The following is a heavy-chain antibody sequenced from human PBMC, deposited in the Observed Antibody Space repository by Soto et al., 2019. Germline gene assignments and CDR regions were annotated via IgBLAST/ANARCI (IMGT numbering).Heavy chain of an antibody. V-gene: IGHV1-3*01. CDR3: ASGDHCSSTSCHFLSDYYGMDV. D-gene: IGHD2-2*01. CDR1: GYTFTSYA. CDR2: INAGNGNT. J-gene: IGHJ6*02. Sequence: ASVKVSCKASGYTFTSYAMHWVRQAPGQRLEWMGWINAGNGNTKYSQKFQGRVTITRDTSASTAYMELSSLRSEDTAVYYCASGDHCSSTSCHFLSDYYGMDVWGQGTTVTVPS.